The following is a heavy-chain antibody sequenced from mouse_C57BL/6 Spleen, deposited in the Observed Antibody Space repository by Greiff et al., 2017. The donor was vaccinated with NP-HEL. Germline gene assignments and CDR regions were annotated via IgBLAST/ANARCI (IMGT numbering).Heavy chain of an antibody. CDR1: GYAFSSYW. Sequence: VQLQQSGAELVKPGASVKISCKASGYAFSSYWMNWVKQRPGKGLEWIGQMYPGDGDTNYNGKFKGKATLTADKSSSTAYMQLSSLTSEDSAVYFCARRATTGAMDYWGQGTSVTVSS. CDR3: ARRATTGAMDY. J-gene: IGHJ4*01. V-gene: IGHV1-80*01. CDR2: MYPGDGDT. D-gene: IGHD1-1*01.